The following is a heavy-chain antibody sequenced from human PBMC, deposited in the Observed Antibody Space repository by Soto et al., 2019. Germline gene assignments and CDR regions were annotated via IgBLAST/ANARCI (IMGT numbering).Heavy chain of an antibody. D-gene: IGHD6-13*01. V-gene: IGHV4-59*01. Sequence: SETLSLTCTVSGGSISSYYWSWIRQPPGKGLEWIGYIYYSGSTNYNPSLKSRVTISVDTSKNRFSLKLSSVTAADTAVYYCAREMDSSRWFDPWGQGTLVTVSS. CDR3: AREMDSSRWFDP. CDR2: IYYSGST. CDR1: GGSISSYY. J-gene: IGHJ5*02.